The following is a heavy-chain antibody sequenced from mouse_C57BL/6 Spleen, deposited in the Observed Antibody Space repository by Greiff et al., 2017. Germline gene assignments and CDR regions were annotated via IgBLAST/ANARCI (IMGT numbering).Heavy chain of an antibody. CDR3: AREGLTGPYFDD. CDR2: INPSTGGT. V-gene: IGHV1-43*01. D-gene: IGHD2-13*01. J-gene: IGHJ2*01. CDR1: GYSFTGYY. Sequence: VQLQQSGPELVKPGASVKISCKASGYSFTGYYMHWVKQSSEKSLEWIGEINPSTGGTSYNQKFKGKATLTVDKSSSTAYMQLKSLTSEDSAVYYCAREGLTGPYFDDWGQGTTLTVSS.